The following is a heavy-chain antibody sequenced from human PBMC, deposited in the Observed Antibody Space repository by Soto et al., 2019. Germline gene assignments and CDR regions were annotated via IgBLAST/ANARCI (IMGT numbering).Heavy chain of an antibody. CDR3: ARGRAVSGSYYFDY. CDR1: GDSVNNNY. Sequence: PSETLSLTCTVFGDSVNNNYWTWIRQPPNEGLEWIAYIHYSGGTKQNPSLKSRVTISIDTSKNQFSLTLTSVTAADTAMYYCARGRAVSGSYYFDYWGQGMLVTVSS. CDR2: IHYSGGT. D-gene: IGHD6-19*01. J-gene: IGHJ4*02. V-gene: IGHV4-59*02.